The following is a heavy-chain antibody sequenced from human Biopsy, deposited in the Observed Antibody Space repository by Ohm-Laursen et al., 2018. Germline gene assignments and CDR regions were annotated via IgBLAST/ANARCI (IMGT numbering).Heavy chain of an antibody. CDR2: ISASGNHI. Sequence: GSLRLSCAASGFSFSGFSMNWVRQAPGKGLEWVSSISASGNHIYYTDSVKGRFTVSRDNGKNSVYLQMNSLRVEDTAVYYCARWDYWGQGTLVTVSS. V-gene: IGHV3-21*01. CDR1: GFSFSGFS. CDR3: ARWDY. J-gene: IGHJ4*02.